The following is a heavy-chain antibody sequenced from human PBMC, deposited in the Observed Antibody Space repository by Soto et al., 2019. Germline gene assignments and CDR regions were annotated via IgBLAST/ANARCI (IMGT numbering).Heavy chain of an antibody. CDR3: ARARTLEYYYDSSGYIAFDI. V-gene: IGHV4-31*03. J-gene: IGHJ3*02. D-gene: IGHD3-22*01. Sequence: PSETLSLTCTVSGGSISSGGYYWSWIRQHPGKGLEWIGYIYYSGSTYYNPSLKSRVTISVDTSKNQFSLKLSSVTAADTAVYYCARARTLEYYYDSSGYIAFDIWGQGTMVTVS. CDR1: GGSISSGGYY. CDR2: IYYSGST.